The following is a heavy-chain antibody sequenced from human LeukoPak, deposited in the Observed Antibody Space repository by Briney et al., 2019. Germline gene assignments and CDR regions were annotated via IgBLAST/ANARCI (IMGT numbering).Heavy chain of an antibody. D-gene: IGHD3-22*01. Sequence: PSETLSLTCTVSGGSISSYYWSWIRQPPGKGLEWIACISYSGSTKYNPSLKSRVTKSVDTSKNQLSLKLSSVTAADTAVYYCAREPGFDSSGYLNWFDPWGQGTLVTVSS. CDR3: AREPGFDSSGYLNWFDP. V-gene: IGHV4-59*01. CDR2: ISYSGST. CDR1: GGSISSYY. J-gene: IGHJ5*02.